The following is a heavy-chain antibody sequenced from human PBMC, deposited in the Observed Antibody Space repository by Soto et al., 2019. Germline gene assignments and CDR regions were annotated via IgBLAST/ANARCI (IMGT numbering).Heavy chain of an antibody. Sequence: PGGSLRLSCAASGFAFSSFVMQWVRQAPGKGLEFVSGISSNGGNTYYAGSVKGRFTVSRDNSKNTLYLQMGSLRAEDMAVYYCARGGYYLDHWGQGTLVTVSS. V-gene: IGHV3-64*02. CDR2: ISSNGGNT. CDR3: ARGGYYLDH. J-gene: IGHJ4*02. CDR1: GFAFSSFV. D-gene: IGHD3-16*01.